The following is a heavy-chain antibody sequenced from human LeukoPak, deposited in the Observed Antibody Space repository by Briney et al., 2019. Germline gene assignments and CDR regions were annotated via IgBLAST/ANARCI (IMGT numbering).Heavy chain of an antibody. V-gene: IGHV4-61*02. CDR1: GGSISSGSYY. CDR3: ARGDGYNLDY. CDR2: IYTSGST. J-gene: IGHJ4*02. D-gene: IGHD5-24*01. Sequence: SQTLSLTCTVSGGSISSGSYYWSWTRQPAGKGLEWIGRIYTSGSTNYNPSLKSRVTISVDTSKNQFSLKLSSVTAADTAVYYCARGDGYNLDYWGQGTLVTVSS.